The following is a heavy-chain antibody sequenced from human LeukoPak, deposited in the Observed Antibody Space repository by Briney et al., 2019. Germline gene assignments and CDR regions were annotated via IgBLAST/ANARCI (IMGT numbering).Heavy chain of an antibody. V-gene: IGHV3-30*02. Sequence: GGPLTLSCAAPGFTLSNYAGPWVGRAPGNALEWLAFIRYDGNTLLYPDSVKGRFTISRDNSKNPLYLHINSLRADGTVVYYCAKDNPLENWGQGTLVIVSS. CDR1: GFTLSNYA. CDR3: AKDNPLEN. CDR2: IRYDGNTL. D-gene: IGHD1-14*01. J-gene: IGHJ4*02.